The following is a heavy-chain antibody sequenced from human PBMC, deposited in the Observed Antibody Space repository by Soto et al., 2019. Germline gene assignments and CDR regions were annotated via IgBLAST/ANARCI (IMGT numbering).Heavy chain of an antibody. CDR3: AGQLVPAAIAPFFDY. D-gene: IGHD2-2*02. V-gene: IGHV1-69*13. J-gene: IGHJ4*02. CDR1: GGTFSSYA. CDR2: IIPIFGTA. Sequence: SVKVSCKASGGTFSSYAISWVRQAPGQGLEWMGGIIPIFGTANYAQKFQGRVTITADESTSTAYMELSSLRSEDTAVYYCAGQLVPAAIAPFFDYWGQGTLVTVSS.